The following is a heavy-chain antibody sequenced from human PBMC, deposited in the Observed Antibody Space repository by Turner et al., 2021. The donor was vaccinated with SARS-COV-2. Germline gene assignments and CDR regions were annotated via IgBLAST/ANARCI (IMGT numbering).Heavy chain of an antibody. Sequence: EVQLVESGGGLVQPGGSLRLSCAASGFTVSSNYMNWVRQAPGKGLEWVSVIYSGSSTYYADSVKGRFTISRDTSKNTLYLQMNSLRAEDTAVYYCARDLGGTSSLGGYFDYWGQGTLVTVSS. CDR1: GFTVSSNY. CDR3: ARDLGGTSSLGGYFDY. D-gene: IGHD2-2*01. V-gene: IGHV3-66*02. CDR2: IYSGSST. J-gene: IGHJ4*02.